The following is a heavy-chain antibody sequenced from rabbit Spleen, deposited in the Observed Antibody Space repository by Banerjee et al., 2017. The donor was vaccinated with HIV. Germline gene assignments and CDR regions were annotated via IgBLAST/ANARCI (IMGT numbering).Heavy chain of an antibody. J-gene: IGHJ6*01. CDR1: GFSFSSSYD. V-gene: IGHV1S45*01. Sequence: QEQLVESGGGLVRPGGTLTLTCKASGFSFSSSYDMCWVRQAPGKGLDWIACVYAGSSGTTYYASWAKGRFTVSKTSSTTVTLQMTSLTAADTATYFCARDTGSSFSTYGMDLWGQGTLVTVS. CDR2: VYAGSSGTT. CDR3: ARDTGSSFSTYGMDL. D-gene: IGHD8-1*01.